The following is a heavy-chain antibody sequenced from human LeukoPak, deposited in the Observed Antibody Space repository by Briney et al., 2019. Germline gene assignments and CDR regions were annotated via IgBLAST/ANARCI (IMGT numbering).Heavy chain of an antibody. CDR3: GRALLGGSDIYTPFSY. CDR1: GITFSSDA. CDR2: ISGGST. J-gene: IGHJ4*02. V-gene: IGHV3-23*01. Sequence: GGSLRLSCAASGITFSSDAMSWVRQAPGKGLEWVSAISGGSTYYADSVKGRFTISRDNSKNTLYLQMNSLRAEDTAVYYCGRALLGGSDIYTPFSYWGQGTLVTVSS. D-gene: IGHD3-10*01.